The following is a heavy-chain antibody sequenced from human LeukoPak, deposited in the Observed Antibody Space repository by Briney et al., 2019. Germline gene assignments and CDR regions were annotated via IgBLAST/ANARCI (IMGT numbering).Heavy chain of an antibody. CDR2: ISSDGRYQ. J-gene: IGHJ4*02. D-gene: IGHD2-21*02. CDR3: ANGGLTTIDY. CDR1: GFSFSIYG. Sequence: GGSLRLSCAASGFSFSIYGMHWVRQAPGKGLEWVAVISSDGRYQYYADSVKGRFTLSRDNSMDSLYLQMNNLRIEDTGVYYCANGGLTTIDYWGQGTLVTDSS. V-gene: IGHV3-30*18.